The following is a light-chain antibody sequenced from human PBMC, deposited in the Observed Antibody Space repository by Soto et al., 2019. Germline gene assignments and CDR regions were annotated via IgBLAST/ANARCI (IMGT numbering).Light chain of an antibody. CDR1: QNISRW. V-gene: IGKV1-5*01. CDR2: DVS. CDR3: QQYDSWPRT. Sequence: DIQMTQSPSTLSASVGDRVTITCRASQNISRWLAWYQQKPGKAPKLLIYDVSSFEGGVPSRFSGSGSGTDFTLTISSLQSEDFAVYYCQQYDSWPRTFGQGTKVDIK. J-gene: IGKJ1*01.